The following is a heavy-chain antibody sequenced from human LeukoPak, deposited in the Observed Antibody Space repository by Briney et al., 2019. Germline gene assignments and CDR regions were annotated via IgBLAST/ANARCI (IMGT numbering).Heavy chain of an antibody. CDR1: GYTFTGYY. Sequence: GASVKVSCKASGYTFTGYYMHWVRQAPGQGLEWMGWINPSGGSTSYAQKFQGRVTMTRDTSTSTVYMELSSLRSEDTAVYYCARDRYNWNYGDWGQGTLVTVSS. CDR3: ARDRYNWNYGD. CDR2: INPSGGST. J-gene: IGHJ4*02. D-gene: IGHD1-7*01. V-gene: IGHV1-46*01.